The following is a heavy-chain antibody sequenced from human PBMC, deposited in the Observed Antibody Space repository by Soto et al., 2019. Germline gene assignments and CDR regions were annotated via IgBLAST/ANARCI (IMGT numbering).Heavy chain of an antibody. Sequence: PGESLKISCHGSAYTFPNNWIAWVRQMPGKGLEWMGIIHPGDSHIKYSPSFQGQVNISADKSISTAYLQWRSLKASDTAIYFCARHLVDSSGYPDSLDIWGQGTMVTVSS. J-gene: IGHJ3*02. D-gene: IGHD3-22*01. CDR3: ARHLVDSSGYPDSLDI. V-gene: IGHV5-51*01. CDR1: AYTFPNNW. CDR2: IHPGDSHI.